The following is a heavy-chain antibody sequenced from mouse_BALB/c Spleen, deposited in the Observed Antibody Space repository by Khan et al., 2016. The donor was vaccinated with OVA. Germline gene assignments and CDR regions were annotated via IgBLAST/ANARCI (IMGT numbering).Heavy chain of an antibody. CDR1: GYSITSDYA. CDR2: ISYSGNT. Sequence: VQLKESGPGLVKPSQSLSLTCTVTGYSITSDYAWNWIRQFPGNKLEWMGYISYSGNTNYNPSLKSRISITRDTSKNQFFLQLNSVTTEDTATDYCARIYGEDFDYWGQGTTLTVSS. D-gene: IGHD1-1*01. V-gene: IGHV3-2*02. J-gene: IGHJ2*01. CDR3: ARIYGEDFDY.